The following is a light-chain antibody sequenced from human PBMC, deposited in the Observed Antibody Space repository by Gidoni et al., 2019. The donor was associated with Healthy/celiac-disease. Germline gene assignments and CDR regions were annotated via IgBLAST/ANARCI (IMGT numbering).Light chain of an antibody. J-gene: IGKJ2*01. CDR1: QSISSW. CDR3: QQYNSYSYT. CDR2: DAS. Sequence: DIQLTQSPSTLSASGGDRVTITCRASQSISSWLAWYQQKPGKAPKLLIYDASSLESGVPSRFSGSGSGTEFTLTISSLQSDDFATYYCQQYNSYSYTFGQGTKLEIK. V-gene: IGKV1-5*01.